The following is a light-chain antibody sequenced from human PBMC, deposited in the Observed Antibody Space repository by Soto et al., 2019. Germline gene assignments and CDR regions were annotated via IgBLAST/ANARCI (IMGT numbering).Light chain of an antibody. CDR3: QQYGSSPQT. CDR1: QSVSSNH. CDR2: GAS. J-gene: IGKJ1*01. V-gene: IGKV3-20*01. Sequence: ESVLTHSPGTLSLSRGEIATLSCRASQSVSSNHLAWYQQKRGQPPRLLIYGASSRATGTPGRFSGSGSGTDFTLTITRLEPEDFAVYYCQQYGSSPQTFGQGTKVDIK.